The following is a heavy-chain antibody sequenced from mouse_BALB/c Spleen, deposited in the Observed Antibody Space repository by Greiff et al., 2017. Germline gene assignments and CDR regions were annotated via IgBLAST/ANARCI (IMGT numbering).Heavy chain of an antibody. CDR3: GRWGNSGFAY. V-gene: IGHV1-7*01. J-gene: IGHJ3*01. Sequence: VQLKQSGADLAKPGASVKMSCKASGYTFTSYWMHWGKQRPGQGLEWFGYINPSSGYTEYNQTFKDQATLTPDKSSSTSYMQLSTLTSEDSAVYYCGRWGNSGFAYWGQGTLVTVSA. CDR1: GYTFTSYW. CDR2: INPSSGYT.